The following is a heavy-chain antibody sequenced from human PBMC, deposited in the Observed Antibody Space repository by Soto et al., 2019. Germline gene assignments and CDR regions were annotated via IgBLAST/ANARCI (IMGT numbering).Heavy chain of an antibody. CDR2: IYYSGST. J-gene: IGHJ4*02. CDR3: ARGIMVRGNDY. Sequence: QVQLQESGPGLVKPSQTLSLTCTVSGGSISSGGYHWSWIRQHPGKGLEWVGFIYYSGSTYYNPSLKSRVTISVDTSKNQFSLKLSSVTAADTAVYYCARGIMVRGNDYWGQGTLVTASS. D-gene: IGHD3-10*01. V-gene: IGHV4-31*03. CDR1: GGSISSGGYH.